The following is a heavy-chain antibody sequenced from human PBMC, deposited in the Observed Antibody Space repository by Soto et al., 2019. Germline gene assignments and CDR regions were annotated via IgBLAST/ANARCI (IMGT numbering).Heavy chain of an antibody. V-gene: IGHV3-64D*06. CDR2: ITSYGGTT. Sequence: GGSLRLSCSASGFTFSNSAMYWVRQAPGKGLEYVATITSYGGTTYYADSVKGRFTISRDNSKNILYLQMSSLRPEDTAVYYCVKGEVMIFGVVTFDCWGQGTLVTVSS. CDR1: GFTFSNSA. CDR3: VKGEVMIFGVVTFDC. J-gene: IGHJ4*02. D-gene: IGHD3-3*01.